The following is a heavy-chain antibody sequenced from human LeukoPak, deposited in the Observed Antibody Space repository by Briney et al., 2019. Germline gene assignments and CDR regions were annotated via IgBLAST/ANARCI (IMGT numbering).Heavy chain of an antibody. CDR2: IVVGSGKP. CDR1: GFTFTSSA. Sequence: SVKVSCKASGFTFTSSAVQWLRQARGQRLEWIGWIVVGSGKPNYAQKFQGRVTMTEDTSTDTAYMELSSLRSEDTAVYYCATRKKTIAAAGFDYWGQGTLVTVSS. CDR3: ATRKKTIAAAGFDY. D-gene: IGHD6-13*01. J-gene: IGHJ4*02. V-gene: IGHV1-58*01.